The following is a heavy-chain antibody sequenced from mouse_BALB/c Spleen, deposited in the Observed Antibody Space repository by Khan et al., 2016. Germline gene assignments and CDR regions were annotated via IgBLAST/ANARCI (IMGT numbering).Heavy chain of an antibody. CDR1: GSSITSGYS. Sequence: EVKLLESGPDLVKPSQSLSLTCTVTGSSITSGYSWHWIRQFPGNNLEWLGYIHYSGPTNYNPSLKSRISIPRDTSKNQFFLQLNSVTTEDIAIYYCARLRDWYFDVWGAGTTVTVSS. CDR2: IHYSGPT. J-gene: IGHJ1*01. CDR3: ARLRDWYFDV. V-gene: IGHV3-1*02.